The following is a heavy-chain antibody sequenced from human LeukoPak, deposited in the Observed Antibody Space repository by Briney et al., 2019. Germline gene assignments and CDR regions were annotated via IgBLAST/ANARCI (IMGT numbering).Heavy chain of an antibody. CDR3: ASTYGSGSYYRYYYYYYMDV. CDR1: GGTFSSYA. Sequence: GASVKVSCKASGGTFSSYAISWVRQAPGQGLEWMGGIIPIFGTANYAQKFQGRVTITADKSTSTAYMELSSLRSEDTAVYYCASTYGSGSYYRYYYYYYMDVWGKGTTVTVSS. V-gene: IGHV1-69*06. J-gene: IGHJ6*03. CDR2: IIPIFGTA. D-gene: IGHD3-10*01.